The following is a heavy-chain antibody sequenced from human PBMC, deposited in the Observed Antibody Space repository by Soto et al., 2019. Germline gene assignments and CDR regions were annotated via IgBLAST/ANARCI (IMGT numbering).Heavy chain of an antibody. CDR3: ARGRSDIWGSYRPSYFDY. CDR1: GGSFSGYY. D-gene: IGHD3-16*02. V-gene: IGHV4-34*01. CDR2: INHSGST. Sequence: PSETLSLTYAVYGGSFSGYYWSWIRQPPGKGLEWIGEINHSGSTNYNPSLKSRVTIPVDTSKNQFSLKLSSVTAADTAVYYCARGRSDIWGSYRPSYFDYWGQGTLVTVSS. J-gene: IGHJ4*02.